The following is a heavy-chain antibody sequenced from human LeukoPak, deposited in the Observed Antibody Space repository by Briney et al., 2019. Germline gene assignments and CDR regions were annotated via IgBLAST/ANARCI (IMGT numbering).Heavy chain of an antibody. J-gene: IGHJ4*02. D-gene: IGHD5-24*01. CDR3: GRDPSARVTIDF. V-gene: IGHV3-30*04. CDR2: VSHDGRNQ. Sequence: GGSLRLSCAASGFTFSNYAMHWVRQAQGKGLEWVAIVSHDGRNQYYAESVKGRLTISRDSSKNTVSLQMNSLTAGDSALYYCGRDPSARVTIDFWGQGTLVTVSS. CDR1: GFTFSNYA.